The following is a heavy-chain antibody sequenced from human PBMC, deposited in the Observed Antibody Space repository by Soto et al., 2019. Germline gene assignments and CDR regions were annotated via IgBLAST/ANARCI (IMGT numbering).Heavy chain of an antibody. D-gene: IGHD2-15*01. V-gene: IGHV4-59*01. CDR1: GRSLSSYY. CDR3: ARSGGYYFDY. Sequence: SETLFLTCTVSGRSLSSYYWSWIRQPPGKGLEWIGYIYYSGSTNYNPSLKSRVTISVDTSKNQFSLKLSSVTAADPAVYYCARSGGYYFDYWAQGTLVTVSS. CDR2: IYYSGST. J-gene: IGHJ4*02.